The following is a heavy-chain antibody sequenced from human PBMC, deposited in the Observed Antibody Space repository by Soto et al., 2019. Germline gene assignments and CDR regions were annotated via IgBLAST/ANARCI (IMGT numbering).Heavy chain of an antibody. CDR1: GFTFSSYA. D-gene: IGHD5-18*01. CDR3: ARDPGQYRYSYGYPAIAAAGPDY. CDR2: ISYDGSNK. V-gene: IGHV3-30-3*01. J-gene: IGHJ4*02. Sequence: QVQLVESGGGVVQPGRSLRLSCAASGFTFSSYAMHWVRQAPGKGLEWVAVISYDGSNKYYADSVKGRFTISRDNSKNTLYLQMNSLRAEDTAVYYCARDPGQYRYSYGYPAIAAAGPDYWGQGTLVTVSS.